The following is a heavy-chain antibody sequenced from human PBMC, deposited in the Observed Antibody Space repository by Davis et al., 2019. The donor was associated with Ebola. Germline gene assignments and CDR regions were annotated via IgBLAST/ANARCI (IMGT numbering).Heavy chain of an antibody. V-gene: IGHV1-2*04. Sequence: ASVKVSCKASGYTFTSYYMHWVRQAPGQGLEWMGWINPNSGGTNYAQKFQGWVTMTRDTSISTAYMELSRLRSDDTAVYYCARRIAARPNWFDPWGQGTLVTVSS. CDR2: INPNSGGT. J-gene: IGHJ5*02. CDR3: ARRIAARPNWFDP. CDR1: GYTFTSYY. D-gene: IGHD6-6*01.